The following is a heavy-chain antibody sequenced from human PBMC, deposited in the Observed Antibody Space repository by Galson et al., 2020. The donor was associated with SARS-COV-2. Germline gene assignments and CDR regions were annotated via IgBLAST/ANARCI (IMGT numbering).Heavy chain of an antibody. CDR2: IYYSGNT. CDR1: GGSISSVSYY. V-gene: IGHV4-31*02. D-gene: IGHD6-6*01. CDR3: ARDGSLGMSSSSHWFDP. J-gene: IGHJ5*02. Sequence: SQTLSLTCTVSGGSISSVSYYWSWIRQHPGKGLEWIGYIYYSGNTYYNPSLKSRLTISVDTSKNQFSLKLSSVTAADTAIYYCARDGSLGMSSSSHWFDPWGQGTLVTVSS.